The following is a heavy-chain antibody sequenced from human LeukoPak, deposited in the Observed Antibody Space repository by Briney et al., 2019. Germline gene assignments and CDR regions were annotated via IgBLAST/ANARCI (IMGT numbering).Heavy chain of an antibody. CDR3: ARGGSNGSMIY. J-gene: IGHJ4*02. V-gene: IGHV3-48*01. CDR2: ITSSSTTI. CDR1: GFTFSNYS. Sequence: GGSLRLSCAASGFTFSNYSMNWVRQAPGKGLEWLSYITSSSTTIYYADSVKGRFTISRDNAKNSLYLQMNSLRAEDTAVYYCARGGSNGSMIYWGQGTLVTVSS. D-gene: IGHD2-8*01.